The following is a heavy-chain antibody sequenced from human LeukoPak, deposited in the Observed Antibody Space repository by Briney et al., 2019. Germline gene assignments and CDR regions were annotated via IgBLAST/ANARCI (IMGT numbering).Heavy chain of an antibody. CDR1: GGSFSGYY. V-gene: IGHV4-34*01. CDR3: ARDSPYDSSVYFDY. D-gene: IGHD3-22*01. J-gene: IGHJ4*02. CDR2: IYYSGST. Sequence: PSETLSLTCAVYGGSFSGYYWSWIRQPPGKGLEWIGSIYYSGSTYYNPSPKSRVTISVDTSKNQFSLKLSSVTAADTAVYYCARDSPYDSSVYFDYWGQGTLVTVSS.